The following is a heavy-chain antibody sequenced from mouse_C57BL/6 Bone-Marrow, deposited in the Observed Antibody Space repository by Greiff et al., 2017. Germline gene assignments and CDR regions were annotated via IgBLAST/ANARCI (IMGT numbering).Heavy chain of an antibody. Sequence: QVQLQQSGAELVKPGASVKMSCKASGFTFTTSPIDWLKQNHGKSLEWIGNFHPYNDDTKYNETFKGKATLTVVKSSSTVYLELSRLTSDDSAFYYCARGDNYGGYYFDYWGQCTTRTVS. J-gene: IGHJ2*01. CDR1: GFTFTTSP. V-gene: IGHV1-47*01. D-gene: IGHD2-12*01. CDR2: FHPYNDDT. CDR3: ARGDNYGGYYFDY.